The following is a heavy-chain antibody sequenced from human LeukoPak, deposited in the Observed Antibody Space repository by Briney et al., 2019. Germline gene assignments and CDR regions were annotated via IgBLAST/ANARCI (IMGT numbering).Heavy chain of an antibody. D-gene: IGHD4-17*01. J-gene: IGHJ4*02. CDR2: ISDSSRHI. V-gene: IGHV3-21*01. CDR3: ARAYTNGDYLDY. Sequence: PGGSLRLSCAASGFTFSRYSVNWVRQAPGKGLEWVSCISDSSRHIYYADSVKGRFTISRDNAKSSASLQMNSLRVDDTAVYYCARAYTNGDYLDYWGQGTLVTGSS. CDR1: GFTFSRYS.